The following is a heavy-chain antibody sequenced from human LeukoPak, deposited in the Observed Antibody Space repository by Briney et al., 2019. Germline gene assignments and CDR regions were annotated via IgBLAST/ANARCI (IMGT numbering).Heavy chain of an antibody. CDR1: GGSISSYY. Sequence: PSETLSLTCTVSGGSISSYYWNWIRQPPGKGLEWIGHIHYTGSTNYNPSLKSRVTISVDTSKNQFSLKLSSVTAADTAVYYCARGGFIAVAGTYYYYGMDVWGQGTTVTVSS. CDR2: IHYTGST. D-gene: IGHD6-19*01. CDR3: ARGGFIAVAGTYYYYGMDV. J-gene: IGHJ6*02. V-gene: IGHV4-59*01.